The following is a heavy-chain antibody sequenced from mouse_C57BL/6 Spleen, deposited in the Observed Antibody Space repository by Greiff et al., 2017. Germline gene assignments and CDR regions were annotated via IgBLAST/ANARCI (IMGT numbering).Heavy chain of an antibody. Sequence: DVKLVESGPGLVKPSQSLSLTCSVTGYSITSGYYWNWIRQFPGNKLEWMGYISYDGSNNYNPSLKNRISITRDTSKNQFFLKLNSVTTEDTATYYCARYGNPFAMDYWGQGTSVTVSS. CDR1: GYSITSGYY. CDR3: ARYGNPFAMDY. V-gene: IGHV3-6*01. J-gene: IGHJ4*01. D-gene: IGHD2-1*01. CDR2: ISYDGSN.